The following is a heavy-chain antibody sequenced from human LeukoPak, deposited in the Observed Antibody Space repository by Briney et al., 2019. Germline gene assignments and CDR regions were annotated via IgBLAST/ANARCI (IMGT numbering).Heavy chain of an antibody. CDR2: INTNSGGA. J-gene: IGHJ4*02. Sequence: AAVKVSCKASGYTLTGYYMHWVRQAPGQGPEWMGWINTNSGGANYAQKFQGRVTMIRDTSISTAYMELIRLTSDDTAVYYCARVETYCSGGDCYSRWVDYWGQGTLVTVS. D-gene: IGHD2-15*01. V-gene: IGHV1-2*02. CDR3: ARVETYCSGGDCYSRWVDY. CDR1: GYTLTGYY.